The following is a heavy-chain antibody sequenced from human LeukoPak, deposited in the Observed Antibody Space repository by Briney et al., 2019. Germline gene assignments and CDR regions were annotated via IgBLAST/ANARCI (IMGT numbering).Heavy chain of an antibody. D-gene: IGHD1-7*01. Sequence: PGGSLRLSCAASGFTFSSYAMHWVRQAPGKGLEWVAVISYDGSNKYYADSVKGRFTISRDNSKNTLYLQMNSLRAEDAAVYYCARDPRILYNWNYDGWFDPWGQGTLVTVSS. CDR1: GFTFSSYA. CDR2: ISYDGSNK. J-gene: IGHJ5*02. V-gene: IGHV3-30*04. CDR3: ARDPRILYNWNYDGWFDP.